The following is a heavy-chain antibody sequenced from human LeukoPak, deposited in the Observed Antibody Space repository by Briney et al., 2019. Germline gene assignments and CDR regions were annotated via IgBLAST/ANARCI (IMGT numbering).Heavy chain of an antibody. V-gene: IGHV4-59*01. Sequence: PSETLSLTCTVSGGSISSYYWRWIRQPPGKGLEWIGYIYYSGSTNYNPSLKSRVTISVDTSKNQFSLKLSSVTAADTAVYYCARCYGSGSYSKYYFDYWGQGTLVTVSS. CDR1: GGSISSYY. J-gene: IGHJ4*02. D-gene: IGHD3-10*01. CDR2: IYYSGST. CDR3: ARCYGSGSYSKYYFDY.